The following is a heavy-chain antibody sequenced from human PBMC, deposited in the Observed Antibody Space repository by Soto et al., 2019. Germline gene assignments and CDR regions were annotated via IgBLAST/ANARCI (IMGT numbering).Heavy chain of an antibody. J-gene: IGHJ6*04. D-gene: IGHD6-13*01. CDR3: ARLPREAAAGTYYYYGTDV. V-gene: IGHV5-51*01. CDR2: IYPGDSDT. CDR1: GYSFTSYW. Sequence: PGESLKISCKGSGYSFTSYWIGWVRQMPGKGLEWMGIIYPGDSDTRYSPSFQGQVTISADKSISTAYLQWSSLKASDPAMYYCARLPREAAAGTYYYYGTDVWGKGTTVTVSS.